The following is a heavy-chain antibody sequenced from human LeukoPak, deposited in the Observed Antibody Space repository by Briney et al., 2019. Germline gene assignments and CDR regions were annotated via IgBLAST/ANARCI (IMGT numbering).Heavy chain of an antibody. CDR3: ARAYRGYDPFDY. J-gene: IGHJ4*02. Sequence: PSETLSLTCTVSGGSVSSGSYYWSWIRQPPGKGLEWIGYIYYSGSTNYNPSLKSRVTISVDTSKNQFSLKLSSVTAADTAVYYCARAYRGYDPFDYWGQGTLVTVSS. V-gene: IGHV4-61*01. CDR2: IYYSGST. CDR1: GGSVSSGSYY. D-gene: IGHD5-12*01.